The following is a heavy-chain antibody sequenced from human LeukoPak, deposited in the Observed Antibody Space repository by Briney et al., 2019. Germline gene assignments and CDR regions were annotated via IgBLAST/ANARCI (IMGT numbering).Heavy chain of an antibody. J-gene: IGHJ3*02. CDR3: ARLRRAGVVAATGHAFDI. V-gene: IGHV4-39*01. CDR2: YYNRGTT. Sequence: PAGTLSLTCTVSGASITNDDHYVSWIRQFPGRGLEWIVKYYNRGTTFYNPSLVSRVTISVDTSKNQFSLKLSSVTAADTAVYYCARLRRAGVVAATGHAFDIWGQGTIVTAST. CDR1: GASITNDDHY. D-gene: IGHD2-15*01.